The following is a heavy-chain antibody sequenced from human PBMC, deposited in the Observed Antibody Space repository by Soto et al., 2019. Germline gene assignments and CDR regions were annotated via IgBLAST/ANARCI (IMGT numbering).Heavy chain of an antibody. CDR2: VFYSGAT. D-gene: IGHD3-10*01. J-gene: IGHJ4*02. Sequence: TLSLTCNVSGAPIKTGDYYWNWIRQPPGKGLEWIGYVFYSGATNYSPSLKSRAAISMDTSKNQLSLSLTSVTAADTAVYYCARAGFSYGHLLFWGQGIRVTVSS. CDR1: GAPIKTGDYY. V-gene: IGHV4-30-4*01. CDR3: ARAGFSYGHLLF.